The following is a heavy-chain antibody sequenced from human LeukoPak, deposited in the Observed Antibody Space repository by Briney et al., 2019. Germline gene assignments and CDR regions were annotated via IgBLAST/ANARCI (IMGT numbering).Heavy chain of an antibody. CDR1: GGSISSGSYY. J-gene: IGHJ5*02. V-gene: IGHV4-39*07. Sequence: SETLSLTCTVSGGSISSGSYYWGWIRQPPGKGLEWIGSIYYSGSTYYNPSLRSRVTISVDTSKNQFSLKLSSVTAADTAVYYCASTVDTAMGVDPWGQGTLVTVSS. CDR2: IYYSGST. CDR3: ASTVDTAMGVDP. D-gene: IGHD5-18*01.